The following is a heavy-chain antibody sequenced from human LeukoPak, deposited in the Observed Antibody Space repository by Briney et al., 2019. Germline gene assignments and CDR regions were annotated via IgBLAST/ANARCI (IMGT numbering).Heavy chain of an antibody. CDR3: AKMGPGALSADAFDI. Sequence: GESLKISCKGSGYSFTNYWIGWVRQMPGKGLEWMGNISPGDSDTIYIPSFQGQFTISADKSITTAYLQWSSLKASDTATYFCAKMGPGALSADAFDIWGQGTTVTVSS. J-gene: IGHJ3*02. CDR1: GYSFTNYW. V-gene: IGHV5-51*01. D-gene: IGHD2-8*01. CDR2: ISPGDSDT.